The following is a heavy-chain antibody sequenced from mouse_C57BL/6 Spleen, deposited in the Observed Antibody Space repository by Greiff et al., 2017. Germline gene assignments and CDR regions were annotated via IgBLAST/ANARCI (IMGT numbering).Heavy chain of an antibody. CDR2: IYPRSGNT. CDR3: AREGIYDGFAY. J-gene: IGHJ3*01. V-gene: IGHV1-81*01. Sequence: VQLVESGAELARPGASVKLSCKASGYTFTSYGISWVKQRTGQGLEWIGEIYPRSGNTYYNEKFKGKATLTADKSSSTAYMELRSLTSEDSAVYFCAREGIYDGFAYWGQGTLVTVSA. D-gene: IGHD2-3*01. CDR1: GYTFTSYG.